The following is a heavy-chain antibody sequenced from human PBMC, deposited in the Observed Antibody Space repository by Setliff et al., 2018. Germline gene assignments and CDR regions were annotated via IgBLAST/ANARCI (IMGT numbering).Heavy chain of an antibody. J-gene: IGHJ4*02. CDR1: GYTFTGYY. CDR3: ARAPLESGYYYGQGHYFDY. V-gene: IGHV1-46*01. Sequence: ASVNVSCKASGYTFTGYYMHWVRQAPGQGLEWMGIIDPSGDYTNYAQKSQGRVTMTRDTSTTTVYMELSSLRSDDTAVYYCARAPLESGYYYGQGHYFDYWGQGTQVTVSS. CDR2: IDPSGDYT. D-gene: IGHD5-18*01.